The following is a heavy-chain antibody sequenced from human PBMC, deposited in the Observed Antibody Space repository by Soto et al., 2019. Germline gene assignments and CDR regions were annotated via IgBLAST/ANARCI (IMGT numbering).Heavy chain of an antibody. CDR2: IGGSGGST. CDR3: AKDGVSGWYENNWFDP. D-gene: IGHD6-19*01. Sequence: EVQLLESGGGLVQPGGSLRLSCAASGFTFSSYAMSWVRQAPGKGLEWVSGIGGSGGSTYYADSVKGRFTISRDNSKNPLYLQMNSLRAEDTAVYYCAKDGVSGWYENNWFDPWGQGTLVTVSS. V-gene: IGHV3-23*01. J-gene: IGHJ5*02. CDR1: GFTFSSYA.